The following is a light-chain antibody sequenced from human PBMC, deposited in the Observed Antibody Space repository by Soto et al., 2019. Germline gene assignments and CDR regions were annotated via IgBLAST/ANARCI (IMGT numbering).Light chain of an antibody. J-gene: IGKJ1*01. V-gene: IGKV1-39*01. CDR2: AAS. CDR1: QSISNY. Sequence: DIQMTQSPSSLSASVGDRVTITCRASQSISNYLNWYQQKPGKAPKLLMYAASSLQSGVPSRFSGSGSGTDFTLTINSLQPEDFATYSCQQSHSTPWTFGQGTKVEIK. CDR3: QQSHSTPWT.